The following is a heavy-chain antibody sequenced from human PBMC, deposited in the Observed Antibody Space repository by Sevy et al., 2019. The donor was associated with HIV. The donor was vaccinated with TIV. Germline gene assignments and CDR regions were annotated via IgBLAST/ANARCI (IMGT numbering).Heavy chain of an antibody. V-gene: IGHV3-23*01. J-gene: IGHJ4*02. CDR1: GFAFYDYS. CDR2: LSFGCGKI. CDR3: AREGCTRPHDY. Sequence: GGSLRLSCAASGFAFYDYSMSWIRQAPGKGLEWVSTLSFGCGKINYADSVKGRFTISRDNSKNSFYLQMDNLRVEDTALYYCAREGCTRPHDYWGQGTRVTISS. D-gene: IGHD2-8*01.